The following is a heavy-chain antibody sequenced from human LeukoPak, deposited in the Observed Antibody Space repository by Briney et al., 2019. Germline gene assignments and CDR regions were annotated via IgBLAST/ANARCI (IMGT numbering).Heavy chain of an antibody. CDR1: GFTFSSYG. CDR2: ISGSGGST. V-gene: IGHV3-23*01. Sequence: GGSLRLSCAASGFTFSSYGMSWVRQAPGKGLEWVSAISGSGGSTYYADSVKGRFTISRDNSKNTLYLQMNSLRAEDTAVYYCAKGGHSSSWYNWFDPWGQGTLVTVSS. D-gene: IGHD6-13*01. J-gene: IGHJ5*02. CDR3: AKGGHSSSWYNWFDP.